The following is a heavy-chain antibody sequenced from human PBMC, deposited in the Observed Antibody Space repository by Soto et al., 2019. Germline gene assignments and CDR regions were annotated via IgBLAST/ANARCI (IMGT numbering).Heavy chain of an antibody. V-gene: IGHV4-59*01. CDR2: IHHSGRT. CDR1: GGSISTYY. J-gene: IGHJ1*01. Sequence: QVQLQESGPGLVKPSETLSLICTVSGGSISTYYWNWIRQTPGKGLEWIGYIHHSGRTNYNPPLRSRVTISVDTSKNQFSLKLTSVTAADSAIYYCARTFYYSVVTPPSELHLWDQGALVTVSS. CDR3: ARTFYYSVVTPPSELHL. D-gene: IGHD3-22*01.